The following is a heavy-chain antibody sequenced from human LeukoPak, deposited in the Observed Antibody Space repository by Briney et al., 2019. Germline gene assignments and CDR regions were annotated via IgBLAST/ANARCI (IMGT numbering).Heavy chain of an antibody. D-gene: IGHD4-17*01. V-gene: IGHV4-59*01. J-gene: IGHJ4*02. CDR3: ARAHNYGDYGYFDS. CDR2: IYHSGST. CDR1: GGSIKSDY. Sequence: PSETLSLPCTVSGGSIKSDYWSWIRQPPGKGLAWIGYIYHSGSTNYKPSLKSRVTISVDTSKNQVSLELSAVTTADTAVYYCARAHNYGDYGYFDSWGQGTLVTVSS.